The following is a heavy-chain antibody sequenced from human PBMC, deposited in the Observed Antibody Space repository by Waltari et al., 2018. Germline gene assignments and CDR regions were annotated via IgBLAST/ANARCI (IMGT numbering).Heavy chain of an antibody. Sequence: QVQLQESGPGLVKPSQTLSLTCTVSGGSISSGSYYWSWIRQPAGKGLEWIGRYYTRWSTNYHPSLKRPITISVDTAKDQFFLKPSSVTAANTARYYFAKDSLVGASGFDILGPGTIVTVFS. CDR1: GGSISSGSYY. CDR3: AKDSLVGASGFDI. D-gene: IGHD2-15*01. J-gene: IGHJ3*02. CDR2: YYTRWST. V-gene: IGHV4-61*02.